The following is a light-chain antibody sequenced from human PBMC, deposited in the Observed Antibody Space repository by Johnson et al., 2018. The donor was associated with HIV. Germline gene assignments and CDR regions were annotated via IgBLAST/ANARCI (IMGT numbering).Light chain of an antibody. J-gene: IGLJ1*01. CDR3: KPWDSRLSVGHV. V-gene: IGLV1-51*02. CDR1: SSNIGNNY. Sequence: QPVLTQPPSVSAAPGQKVTISCSGSSSNIGNNYVSWYQQLPGTAPKLLIYENNKRPSGIPARFSGSKSGTSATLGITGLQTGDEADYYCKPWDSRLSVGHVFGTGTKVTVL. CDR2: ENN.